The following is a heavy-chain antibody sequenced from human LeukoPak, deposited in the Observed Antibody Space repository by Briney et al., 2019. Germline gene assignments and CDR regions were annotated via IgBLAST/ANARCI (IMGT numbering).Heavy chain of an antibody. CDR2: ISSSGSTI. Sequence: PGGSLRLSCAASGFTFSDYYMSWIRQAPGKGLEWVSYISSSGSTIYYADSVKGRFTISRDNAKNSLYLQMNSLRAEDTALYYCAKGISQLVRKIDYWGQGTLVTVSS. J-gene: IGHJ4*02. D-gene: IGHD6-6*01. V-gene: IGHV3-11*01. CDR1: GFTFSDYY. CDR3: AKGISQLVRKIDY.